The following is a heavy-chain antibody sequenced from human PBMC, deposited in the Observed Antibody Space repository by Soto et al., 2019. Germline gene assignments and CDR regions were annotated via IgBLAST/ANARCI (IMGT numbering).Heavy chain of an antibody. D-gene: IGHD3-10*01. CDR3: ARVKASGVIFDY. CDR1: GGSISSCNW. Sequence: PSETLALTCAVSGGSISSCNWGSWVRKPPGKGLEWIGEIYHSGSTNYNPSLKSRVTISVDKSKNQFSLRLSSVTAADTAVYYCARVKASGVIFDYWVQGTLVTVSS. V-gene: IGHV4-4*02. J-gene: IGHJ4*02. CDR2: IYHSGST.